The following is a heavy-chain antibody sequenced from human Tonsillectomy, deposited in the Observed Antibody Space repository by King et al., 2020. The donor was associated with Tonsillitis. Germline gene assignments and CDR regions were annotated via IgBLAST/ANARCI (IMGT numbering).Heavy chain of an antibody. CDR1: GFTFSSFA. V-gene: IGHV3-23*04. Sequence: VQLVESGGGLVQPGGSLRLSCAASGFTFSSFAMSWVRQAPGKGLEWVSTIFSSGISTYYAYSARGRFTISRDNSKNTLYLQMNSLGAEDTAVYYCAKEKSSGWSQFDSWGQGTLVSVSS. CDR3: AKEKSSGWSQFDS. CDR2: IFSSGIST. D-gene: IGHD6-19*01. J-gene: IGHJ4*02.